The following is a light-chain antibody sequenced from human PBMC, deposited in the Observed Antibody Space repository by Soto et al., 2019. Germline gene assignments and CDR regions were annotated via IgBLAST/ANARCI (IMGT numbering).Light chain of an antibody. Sequence: EIVLTQSPGTLSLSPGERATLSCRASQSVSSSYLAWYQQKPGQAPRLLIYDASSRATGISDRFSGSGSGTDFTFTISRLEPEDFAVYYCPHYHSSPWTFGQGTKVEIK. CDR3: PHYHSSPWT. CDR2: DAS. CDR1: QSVSSSY. J-gene: IGKJ1*01. V-gene: IGKV3-20*01.